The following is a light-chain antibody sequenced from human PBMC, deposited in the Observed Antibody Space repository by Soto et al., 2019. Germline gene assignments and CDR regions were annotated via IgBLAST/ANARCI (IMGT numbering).Light chain of an antibody. J-gene: IGLJ3*02. Sequence: QSVLTQPASVSGSPGQSITISCTGTSSDVGGYNYVSWYQQHPGKAPKLMIYEVSNRPSGVSNRFSGSKSGNTASLTISGIQAEAEADYYCSSYTSSSTRVFGGGTKVTVL. CDR1: SSDVGGYNY. V-gene: IGLV2-14*01. CDR2: EVS. CDR3: SSYTSSSTRV.